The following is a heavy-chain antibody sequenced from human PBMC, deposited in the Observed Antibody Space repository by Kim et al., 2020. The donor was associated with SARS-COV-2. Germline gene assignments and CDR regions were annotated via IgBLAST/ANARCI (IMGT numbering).Heavy chain of an antibody. D-gene: IGHD4-17*01. CDR2: IKSKTDGWTT. V-gene: IGHV3-15*01. CDR3: TACSPNYYGGPPFDY. J-gene: IGHJ4*01. Sequence: GGSLRLSCAASGFTFSNAWMSWVRQAPGKGLEWVGRIKSKTDGWTTDYAAPVKGRFTISRDDSKNTLYLQMNSLKTEDTAVYYCTACSPNYYGGPPFDY. CDR1: GFTFSNAW.